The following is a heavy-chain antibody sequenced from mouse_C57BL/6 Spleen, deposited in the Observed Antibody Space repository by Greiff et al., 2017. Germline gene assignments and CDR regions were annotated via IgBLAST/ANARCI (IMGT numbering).Heavy chain of an antibody. J-gene: IGHJ3*01. Sequence: EVQRVESGGGLVKPGGSLKLSCAASGFTFSDYGMHWVRQAPEKGLEWVAYISSGSSTIYYAATVKGRFTISRDNAKNTLFLQMTSLRSEDTAMYYCARQLRKDYWGQGTLVTVSA. CDR3: ARQLRKDY. D-gene: IGHD1-1*01. CDR2: ISSGSSTI. CDR1: GFTFSDYG. V-gene: IGHV5-17*01.